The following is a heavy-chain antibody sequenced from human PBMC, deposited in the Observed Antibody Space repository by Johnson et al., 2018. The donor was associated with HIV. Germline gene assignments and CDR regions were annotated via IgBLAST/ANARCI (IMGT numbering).Heavy chain of an antibody. Sequence: VQLVESGGGLVQPGGSLRLSCAASGFTFSSYDMHWVRQATGKGLEWVSAIGTAGDTYYPGSVKGRFTISRDNAKNSLNLQMNSLRAEDTALYYCARAGGSGDAFDIWGQGTMVTVSS. CDR2: IGTAGDT. CDR3: ARAGGSGDAFDI. D-gene: IGHD3-10*01. J-gene: IGHJ3*02. V-gene: IGHV3-13*01. CDR1: GFTFSSYD.